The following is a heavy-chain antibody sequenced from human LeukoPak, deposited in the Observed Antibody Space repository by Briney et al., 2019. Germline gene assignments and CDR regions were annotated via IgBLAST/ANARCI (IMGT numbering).Heavy chain of an antibody. J-gene: IGHJ4*02. D-gene: IGHD3-10*01. CDR1: GGSISSYY. CDR3: ASNYYGSGSLDY. Sequence: SETLSLTCTVSGGSISSYYWSWIRQPPGKGLEWIGYIYYSGSTDYNPSLKSRVTISVDTSKNQFSLKLSSVTAADTAVYYCASNYYGSGSLDYWGQGNLVTVSS. V-gene: IGHV4-59*08. CDR2: IYYSGST.